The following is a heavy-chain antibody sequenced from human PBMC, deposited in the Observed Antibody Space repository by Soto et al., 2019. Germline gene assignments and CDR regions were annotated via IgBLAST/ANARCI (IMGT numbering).Heavy chain of an antibody. CDR3: AKDRMGAGVRGYFDY. Sequence: QVQLVESGGGVVQPGKSLRLSCAGSGFTFSSYGMDWVRQAPGKGLEWVAVISYDGSNKYYADSVKGRFTISRDNSKNTLYLQMSSLRADVTAVYYCAKDRMGAGVRGYFDYWGQGTLVTVSS. D-gene: IGHD3-10*01. J-gene: IGHJ4*02. V-gene: IGHV3-30*18. CDR1: GFTFSSYG. CDR2: ISYDGSNK.